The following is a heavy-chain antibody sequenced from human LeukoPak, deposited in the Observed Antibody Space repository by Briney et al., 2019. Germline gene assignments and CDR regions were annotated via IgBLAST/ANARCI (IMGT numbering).Heavy chain of an antibody. D-gene: IGHD3-3*01. Sequence: ASVKVSCKASGYTFTSYGISWVRQAPGQGLEWMGWISAYNGNTNYAQKLQGRVTMTTDTSTSTAYMELRSLRSDDTAVYYCARVDRITIFGVEGYMDVWGKGTTVTVSS. J-gene: IGHJ6*03. V-gene: IGHV1-18*01. CDR2: ISAYNGNT. CDR1: GYTFTSYG. CDR3: ARVDRITIFGVEGYMDV.